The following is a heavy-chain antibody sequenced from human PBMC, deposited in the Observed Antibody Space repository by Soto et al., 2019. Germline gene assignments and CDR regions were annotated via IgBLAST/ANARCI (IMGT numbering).Heavy chain of an antibody. CDR3: AKDSSWNYVLGAFDF. J-gene: IGHJ3*01. Sequence: LRLSCVASGFTFSSHAMNWVRQAPGKGLEWVSAVSGSGDNTYYADFVEGRFTISRDDSKNTLYLQMSSLRAEDTALYYCAKDSSWNYVLGAFDFWGQGTMVTVSS. CDR1: GFTFSSHA. CDR2: VSGSGDNT. V-gene: IGHV3-23*01. D-gene: IGHD1-7*01.